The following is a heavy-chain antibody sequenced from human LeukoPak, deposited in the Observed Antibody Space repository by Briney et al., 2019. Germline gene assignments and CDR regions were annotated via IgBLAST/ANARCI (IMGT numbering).Heavy chain of an antibody. V-gene: IGHV4-38-2*02. CDR1: NYSISTDYY. CDR2: MYHSGST. D-gene: IGHD3-10*01. J-gene: IGHJ4*02. Sequence: SETLSLTCTVSNYSISTDYYWGWIRQPPGKGLEWIGTMYHSGSTYYNPSLKSRVTISVDTSKNQFSLKVKSVTAADTGVYYCARLPLGAFGEVLNFDCWGQGALVTVSS. CDR3: ARLPLGAFGEVLNFDC.